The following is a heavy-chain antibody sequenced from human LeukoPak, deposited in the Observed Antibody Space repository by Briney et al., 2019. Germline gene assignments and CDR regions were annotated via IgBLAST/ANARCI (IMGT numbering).Heavy chain of an antibody. J-gene: IGHJ4*02. V-gene: IGHV4-30-2*01. D-gene: IGHD5-18*01. Sequence: SQTLSLTCTVSGGSISSGGYYWSWIRQPPGKGLEWIGYIYHSGSTYYNPSLKSRVTISVDRSKNQFSLKLSSVTAADTAVYYCARGYGWSADYFDYWGQGTLVTVSS. CDR1: GGSISSGGYY. CDR2: IYHSGST. CDR3: ARGYGWSADYFDY.